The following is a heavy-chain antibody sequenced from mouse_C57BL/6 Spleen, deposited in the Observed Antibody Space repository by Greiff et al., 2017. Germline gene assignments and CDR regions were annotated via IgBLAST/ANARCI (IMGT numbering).Heavy chain of an antibody. J-gene: IGHJ3*01. D-gene: IGHD1-1*01. Sequence: QVQLKQSGAELAKPGASVKISCKASGYAFSSYWMHWVKQRPGQGLEWIGQIYPGDGDTNYNGKFKGKATLTADKSSSTAYMQLSSLTSEDSAVYFCAPYCSRRFAYWGQGTLVTVSA. CDR1: GYAFSSYW. CDR3: APYCSRRFAY. V-gene: IGHV1-80*01. CDR2: IYPGDGDT.